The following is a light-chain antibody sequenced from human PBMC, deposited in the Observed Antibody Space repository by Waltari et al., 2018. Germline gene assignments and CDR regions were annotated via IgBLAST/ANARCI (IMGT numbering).Light chain of an antibody. J-gene: IGKJ1*01. CDR3: QHYVRLPVT. V-gene: IGKV3-20*01. CDR1: QSVRGT. Sequence: EIVLTQSRGTLSLSPGERATLSCRASQSVRGTLAWYQQKPGQPPRLLIYAASIRATGIPDRFSGSGSGTDFTLTISRLEPEDFAVYYCQHYVRLPVTFGQGTKVEIK. CDR2: AAS.